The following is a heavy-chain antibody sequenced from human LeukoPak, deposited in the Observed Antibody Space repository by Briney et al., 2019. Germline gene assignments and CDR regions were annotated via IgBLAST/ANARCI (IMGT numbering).Heavy chain of an antibody. D-gene: IGHD2-15*01. V-gene: IGHV1-18*01. CDR3: ASQTQRILPLSAFDI. CDR1: GYTFTSYG. J-gene: IGHJ3*02. Sequence: GASVKVSCKASGYTFTSYGISWVRQAPGQGLEWMGWISAYNGNTNYAQKLQGRVTMTTDTSTSTAYMELRSLRSDDTAVYYCASQTQRILPLSAFDIWGQGTMVTVSS. CDR2: ISAYNGNT.